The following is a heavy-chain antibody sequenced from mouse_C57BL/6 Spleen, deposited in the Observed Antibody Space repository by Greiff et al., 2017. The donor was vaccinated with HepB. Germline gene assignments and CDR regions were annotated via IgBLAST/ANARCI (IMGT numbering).Heavy chain of an antibody. V-gene: IGHV5-6*01. D-gene: IGHD2-4*01. CDR3: ARHYGYYDYEGFAY. CDR1: GFTFSSYG. J-gene: IGHJ3*01. Sequence: EVQLVESGGDLVKPGGSLKLSCAASGFTFSSYGMSWVRQTPDKRLEWVATISSGGSYTYYPDSVKGRFTISRDNAKNTLYLQMSSLKSEDTAMYYCARHYGYYDYEGFAYWGQGTLVTVSA. CDR2: ISSGGSYT.